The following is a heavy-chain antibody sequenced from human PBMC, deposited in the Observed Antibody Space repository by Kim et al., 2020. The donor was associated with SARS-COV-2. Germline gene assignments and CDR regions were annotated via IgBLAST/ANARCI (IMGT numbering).Heavy chain of an antibody. CDR3: ARTGEAYSSGWAGENGHGYYYYGMDV. J-gene: IGHJ6*02. CDR1: GDSVSSNSAA. D-gene: IGHD6-19*01. V-gene: IGHV6-1*01. Sequence: SQTLSLTCAISGDSVSSNSAAWNWIRQSPSRGLEWLGRTYYRSKWYNDYAVSVKSRITINPDTSKNQFSLQLNSVTPEDTAVYYCARTGEAYSSGWAGENGHGYYYYGMDVWGQGTTVTVSS. CDR2: TYYRSKWYN.